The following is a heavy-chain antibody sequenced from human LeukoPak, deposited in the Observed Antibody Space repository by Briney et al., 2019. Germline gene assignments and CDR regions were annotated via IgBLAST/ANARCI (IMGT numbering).Heavy chain of an antibody. Sequence: SETLSPTCTVSGGSINSVGNCWSWVRQYPGKGLEWIGNIYYSGNTYYNPSPNSRLTISVDSSKNQFSLRLDSVTAADTAVYYCARVDTMVRGVINWFDPWGQGTLVTVSS. CDR2: IYYSGNT. CDR1: GGSINSVGNC. V-gene: IGHV4-31*03. J-gene: IGHJ5*02. CDR3: ARVDTMVRGVINWFDP. D-gene: IGHD3-10*01.